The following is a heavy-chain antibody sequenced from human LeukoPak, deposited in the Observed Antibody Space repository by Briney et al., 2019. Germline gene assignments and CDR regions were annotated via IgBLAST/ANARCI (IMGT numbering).Heavy chain of an antibody. CDR3: AKGNYYDSSGYLTFDY. V-gene: IGHV3-30*18. CDR1: GFTFSSYG. Sequence: GGSLRLSCAASGFTFSSYGMHWVRQAPGKGLEWVAVISYDGSNEYYGDSVKGRFTISRDNSKNTLYLQMNSLRAEDTAVYYCAKGNYYDSSGYLTFDYWGQGTLVTVSS. J-gene: IGHJ4*02. D-gene: IGHD3-22*01. CDR2: ISYDGSNE.